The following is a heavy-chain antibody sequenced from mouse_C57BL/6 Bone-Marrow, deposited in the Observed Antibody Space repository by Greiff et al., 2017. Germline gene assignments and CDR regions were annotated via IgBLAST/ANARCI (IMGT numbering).Heavy chain of an antibody. CDR2: IYPGSGST. J-gene: IGHJ2*01. CDR3: ARKGDYCGSSFAY. V-gene: IGHV1-55*01. CDR1: GYTFTSYW. Sequence: QVQLQQPGAELVKPGASVKMSCKASGYTFTSYWITWVKQRPGQGLEWIGDIYPGSGSTNYNEKFKSKATLTVDTSSSTAYMQLSSLTSEDSAVYYCARKGDYCGSSFAYWGQGTTLTVSA. D-gene: IGHD1-1*01.